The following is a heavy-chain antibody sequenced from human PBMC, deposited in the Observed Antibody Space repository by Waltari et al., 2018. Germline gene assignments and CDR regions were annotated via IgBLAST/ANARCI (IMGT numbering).Heavy chain of an antibody. Sequence: QVQLQESGPRLVEPSETLSLTCTVSSGSVSSSSWSGGRQPPGKGLEWIGHIEYSGSTKSNPSLKTRVTISLDTSKKQFSLKLTSATAADTAVYYCAKPHCSGASCNGGDAIDTWGQGTLVTVSS. CDR2: IEYSGST. V-gene: IGHV4-59*02. D-gene: IGHD2-15*01. CDR1: SGSVSSSS. J-gene: IGHJ3*02. CDR3: AKPHCSGASCNGGDAIDT.